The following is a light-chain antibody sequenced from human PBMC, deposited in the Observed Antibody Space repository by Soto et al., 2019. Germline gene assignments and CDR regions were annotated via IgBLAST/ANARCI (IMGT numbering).Light chain of an antibody. J-gene: IGLJ2*01. CDR2: TNN. Sequence: QSVLTQPPSVSGAPGQRVTISCTGTSSNIGTNYDVHWYQHIPGTAPKLLIYTNNNRPSGVPDRFSGSKSGTSASLAITGLQAEDEADYYCQSYDSSLSVVFGGGTKLTVL. V-gene: IGLV1-40*01. CDR1: SSNIGTNYD. CDR3: QSYDSSLSVV.